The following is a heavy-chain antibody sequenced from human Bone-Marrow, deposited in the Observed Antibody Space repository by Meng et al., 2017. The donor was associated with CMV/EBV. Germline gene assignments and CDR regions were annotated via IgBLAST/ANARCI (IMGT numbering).Heavy chain of an antibody. CDR2: IKQDGSEK. CDR1: GFTFSSYG. Sequence: GESLKISCAASGFTFSSYGMHWVRQAPGKGLEWVANIKQDGSEKYYVDSVKGRFTISRDNAKNSLYLQMNSLRAEDTAVYYCATLYQLRYGYWGQGTLDTVSS. CDR3: ATLYQLRYGY. J-gene: IGHJ4*02. V-gene: IGHV3-7*01. D-gene: IGHD2-2*01.